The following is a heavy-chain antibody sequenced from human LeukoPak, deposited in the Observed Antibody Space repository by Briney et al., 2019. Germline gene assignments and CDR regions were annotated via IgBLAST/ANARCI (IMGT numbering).Heavy chain of an antibody. J-gene: IGHJ4*02. CDR2: ISYSGST. CDR1: GGSISSYY. D-gene: IGHD3-10*01. Sequence: SETLSLTCTVSGGSISSYYWSWIRQPPGKGLGWIGYISYSGSTNYNPSLKSRVTISVDTSKNQFSLKLNSVTATDTAVYYCARHYGPWGQGTLVTVSS. V-gene: IGHV4-59*08. CDR3: ARHYGP.